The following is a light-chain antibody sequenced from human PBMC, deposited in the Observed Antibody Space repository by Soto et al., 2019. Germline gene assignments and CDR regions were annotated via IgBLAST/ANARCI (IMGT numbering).Light chain of an antibody. J-gene: IGLJ3*02. CDR3: ETWDSNSNWV. CDR2: FEGSGSF. V-gene: IGLV4-60*03. CDR1: SGHSSYI. Sequence: QLVLTQSSSASASLGSSVKVTCTLSSGHSSYIIAWHQQQPGKAPRYLMKFEGSGSFNKGSGIPDRFSGSSSGGDRYLTISNLQSEDEADYCCETWDSNSNWVFGGGTKLTVL.